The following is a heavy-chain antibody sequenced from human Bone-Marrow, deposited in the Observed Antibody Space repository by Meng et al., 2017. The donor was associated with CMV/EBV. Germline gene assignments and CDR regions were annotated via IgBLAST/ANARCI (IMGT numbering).Heavy chain of an antibody. Sequence: GGSLRLSCAASGFTFSSYEMNWVRQAPGKGLEWVSYISSSSSYIYYADSVKGRFTISRDNAKNSLYLQMNSLRAEDTAVYYCARDDLNWGGQVLNYYYYGMDVWGQGTTVTVSS. V-gene: IGHV3-21*05. CDR2: ISSSSSYI. CDR3: ARDDLNWGGQVLNYYYYGMDV. D-gene: IGHD7-27*01. CDR1: GFTFSSYE. J-gene: IGHJ6*02.